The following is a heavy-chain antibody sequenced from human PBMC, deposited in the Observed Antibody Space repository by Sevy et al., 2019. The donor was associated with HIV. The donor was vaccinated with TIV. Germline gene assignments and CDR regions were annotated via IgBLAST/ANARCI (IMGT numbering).Heavy chain of an antibody. D-gene: IGHD2-2*01. J-gene: IGHJ4*02. CDR1: GFTFSSYA. V-gene: IGHV3-30-3*01. CDR3: ARVIVPAAIPTTGGLDY. Sequence: GGSLRLSCAASGFTFSSYAMHWVRQAPGKGLEWVAVISYDGSNKYYADSVKGRFTISRDNSKNTVYLQMNSLRAEDTAVYYCARVIVPAAIPTTGGLDYWGQGTLVTVSS. CDR2: ISYDGSNK.